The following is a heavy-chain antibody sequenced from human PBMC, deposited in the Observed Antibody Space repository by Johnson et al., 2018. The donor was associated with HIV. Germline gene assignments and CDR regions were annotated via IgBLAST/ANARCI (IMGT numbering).Heavy chain of an antibody. CDR2: ISSSGSTI. Sequence: QVQLVESGGGLVRPGGSLRLSCAASGFTFSDYYMTWIRQAPGKGLECVSYISSSGSTIYYADSVKGRFTISRDNAKNTLYLQMDSLGAEDTAVYYCARVQLLADDVFNIWGQGTMVTVSS. CDR3: ARVQLLADDVFNI. V-gene: IGHV3-11*04. D-gene: IGHD3-10*01. J-gene: IGHJ3*02. CDR1: GFTFSDYY.